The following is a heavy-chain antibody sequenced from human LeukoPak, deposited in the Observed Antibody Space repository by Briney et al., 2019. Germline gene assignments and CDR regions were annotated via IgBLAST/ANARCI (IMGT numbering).Heavy chain of an antibody. D-gene: IGHD3/OR15-3a*01. CDR1: GYTFTGYY. Sequence: GASVKVSCKASGYTFTGYYMHWVRQAPGQGLEWMGWINPNSGGTNYAQKFQGRVTMTRNTSISTAYMELSSLRSEDTAVYYCPRPGLEPNPTNWSDPWGPGTLVTVSS. CDR3: PRPGLEPNPTNWSDP. J-gene: IGHJ5*02. V-gene: IGHV1-2*02. CDR2: INPNSGGT.